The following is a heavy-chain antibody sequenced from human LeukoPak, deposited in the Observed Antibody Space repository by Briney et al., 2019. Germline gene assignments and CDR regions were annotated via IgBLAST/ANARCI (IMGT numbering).Heavy chain of an antibody. D-gene: IGHD6-13*01. CDR1: GYTFTSYD. V-gene: IGHV1-8*03. J-gene: IGHJ6*03. CDR2: MNPNSGNT. CDR3: AVGSGQQLVHGHYYMDV. Sequence: ASVKVSCKASGYTFTSYDINWVRQATGQGLEWMGWMNPNSGNTGYAQKFQERVTITRDMSTSTAYMELSSLRSEDTAVYYCAVGSGQQLVHGHYYMDVWGKGTTVTISS.